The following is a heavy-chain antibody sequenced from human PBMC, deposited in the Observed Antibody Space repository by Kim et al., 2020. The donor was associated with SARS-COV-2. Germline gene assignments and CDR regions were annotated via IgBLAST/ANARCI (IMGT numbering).Heavy chain of an antibody. CDR3: ARDAGELVYGSGANWFDP. CDR2: IYYSGST. Sequence: SETLSLTCTVSGGSISSSSYYWGWIRQPPGKGLEWIGSIYYSGSTYYNPSLKSRVTISVDTSKNQFSLKLCSVTAADTAVYYCARDAGELVYGSGANWFDPWGQGTLVTVSS. V-gene: IGHV4-39*07. CDR1: GGSISSSSYY. D-gene: IGHD3-10*01. J-gene: IGHJ5*02.